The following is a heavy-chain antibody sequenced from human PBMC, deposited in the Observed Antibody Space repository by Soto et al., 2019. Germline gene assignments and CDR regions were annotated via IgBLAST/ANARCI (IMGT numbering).Heavy chain of an antibody. V-gene: IGHV3-15*07. Sequence: EVQLVESGGGLVQPGGSLRLSCGASGFSITNTWMHWVRQAPGKGLEWVGRVKSKADGGTADYAAPVKGRFTVSRDDSKNTQYLRMNSLKMEDTAVYYCNSYPDFWGGHTPLWGQGTLVTVSS. J-gene: IGHJ4*02. D-gene: IGHD3-3*01. CDR1: GFSITNTW. CDR2: VKSKADGGTA. CDR3: NSYPDFWGGHTPL.